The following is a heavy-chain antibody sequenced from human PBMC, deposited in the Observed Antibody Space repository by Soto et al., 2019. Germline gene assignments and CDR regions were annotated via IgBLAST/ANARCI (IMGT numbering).Heavy chain of an antibody. J-gene: IGHJ5*02. V-gene: IGHV4-39*01. CDR2: IFYSGST. Sequence: QLQLLESGPGLVKASETLSLTCSVSGGSISTSRSYWAWIRQPPGKGLEWLANIFYSGSTFYNPSLARRVCVSVDTSKNEFSLELRSVTAADTAVYYCARQPTTGDTDLWFDPWGQGTLVTVSS. D-gene: IGHD2-21*01. CDR3: ARQPTTGDTDLWFDP. CDR1: GGSISTSRSY.